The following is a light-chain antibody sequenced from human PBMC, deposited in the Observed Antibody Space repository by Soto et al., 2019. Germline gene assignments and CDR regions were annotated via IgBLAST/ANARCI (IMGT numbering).Light chain of an antibody. CDR3: QHRRNWPWT. CDR1: QSVSSY. V-gene: IGKV3-11*01. CDR2: DAF. Sequence: EIVLTQSPATLSLSPGEGATLSCRASQSVSSYLAWYQQKPGQAPRLLIYDAFNRATGIPARFSGSGSGTDFTLTISSLEPEDFVVYYCQHRRNWPWTFGQGTKVDIK. J-gene: IGKJ1*01.